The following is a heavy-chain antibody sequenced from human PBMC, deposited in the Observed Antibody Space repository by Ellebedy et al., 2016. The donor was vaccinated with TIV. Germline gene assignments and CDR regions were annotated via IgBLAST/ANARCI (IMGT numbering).Heavy chain of an antibody. CDR3: AREVGDGNYYGMDV. D-gene: IGHD3-16*01. V-gene: IGHV1-18*01. CDR1: GYSFSNYG. J-gene: IGHJ6*04. Sequence: AASVKVSCKASGYSFSNYGISWVRQAPGQGLEWMGWFSSYNGHTNYAENLQGRLTITADSSTSTAYMELRSLRSDDSAVYFCAREVGDGNYYGMDVWGIGTTVTVSS. CDR2: FSSYNGHT.